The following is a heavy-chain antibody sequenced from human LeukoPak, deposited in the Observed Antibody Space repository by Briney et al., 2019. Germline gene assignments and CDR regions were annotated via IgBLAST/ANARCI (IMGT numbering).Heavy chain of an antibody. Sequence: GGSLRLSCAASGFTFSSCWMHWVRQAPGKGLVWVSRINSDGSSTNYADSVKGRFTISRDNAKNTLYLQMNSLRTEDTAVYYCARSRAAAGHLDPWGQGTLV. CDR2: INSDGSST. CDR1: GFTFSSCW. J-gene: IGHJ5*02. D-gene: IGHD6-13*01. CDR3: ARSRAAAGHLDP. V-gene: IGHV3-74*01.